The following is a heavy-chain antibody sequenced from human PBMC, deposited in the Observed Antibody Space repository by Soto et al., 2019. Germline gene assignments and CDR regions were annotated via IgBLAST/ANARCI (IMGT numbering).Heavy chain of an antibody. CDR3: ATAHLAASGTLDY. V-gene: IGHV3-23*01. CDR1: GFTFSSYA. D-gene: IGHD6-13*01. Sequence: GGSLRLSCAASGFTFSSYAMSWVRQAPGKGLEWASTISGSGCSTYYADSVKGQFTISRGNSKNTLYLQMNSLRAEYTAVYYCATAHLAASGTLDYWGQGTLVTVSS. CDR2: ISGSGCST. J-gene: IGHJ4*02.